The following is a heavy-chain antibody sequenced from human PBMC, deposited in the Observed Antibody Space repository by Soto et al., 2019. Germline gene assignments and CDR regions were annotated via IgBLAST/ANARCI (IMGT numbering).Heavy chain of an antibody. Sequence: SETLSLTCTVSGASISSSYWSWIRQSPGKGLEWIGYVHYSGNTKYNPSLKSRVTMSVDTSKNQFSLKLSSMTAADTAMYYCARGYYDSNGQSNTFDICGQGTMATVSS. CDR2: VHYSGNT. D-gene: IGHD3-22*01. CDR3: ARGYYDSNGQSNTFDI. CDR1: GASISSSY. V-gene: IGHV4-59*01. J-gene: IGHJ3*02.